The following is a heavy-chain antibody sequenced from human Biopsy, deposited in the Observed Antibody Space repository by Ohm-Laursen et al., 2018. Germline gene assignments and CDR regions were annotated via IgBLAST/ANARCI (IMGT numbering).Heavy chain of an antibody. CDR2: IRTDNGAT. V-gene: IGHV1-18*04. J-gene: IGHJ5*02. Sequence: SVKVSCKVSGYTFTTYGISWVRQAPGQGLEWMGWIRTDNGATDYAQNLQGRVTMTRDTSISTAYVDLSSLRSDDTAVYYCTRGGYYYDSLAYYYWFDPWGQGTLVTVSS. D-gene: IGHD3-22*01. CDR3: TRGGYYYDSLAYYYWFDP. CDR1: GYTFTTYG.